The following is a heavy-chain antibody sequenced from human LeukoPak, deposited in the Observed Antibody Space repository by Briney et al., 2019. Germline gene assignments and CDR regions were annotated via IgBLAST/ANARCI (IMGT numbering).Heavy chain of an antibody. V-gene: IGHV4-39*01. CDR1: GGSISSSSYY. J-gene: IGHJ6*03. CDR2: IYYSGST. CDR3: ARHYAYYYMDV. Sequence: SETLSLTCTVSGGSISSSSYYWGWIRQPPGKGLEWIGSIYYSGSTYYNPSLKSRVTISVDTSKNQFSLKLSPVTAADTAVYYCARHYAYYYMDVWGKGTTVTVSS. D-gene: IGHD3-16*01.